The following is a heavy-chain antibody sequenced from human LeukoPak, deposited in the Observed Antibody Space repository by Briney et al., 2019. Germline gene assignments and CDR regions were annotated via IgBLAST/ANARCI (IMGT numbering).Heavy chain of an antibody. Sequence: GASVKVSCKASGYTFTSYYMHWVRQAPGQGLEWMGIINPSSGSTSYAQKFQGRVTMTRDMSTSTVYMELSSLRSEDTAVYYCARTRSSGWYDYWGQGTLVTVSS. J-gene: IGHJ4*02. CDR1: GYTFTSYY. V-gene: IGHV1-46*01. CDR3: ARTRSSGWYDY. D-gene: IGHD6-19*01. CDR2: INPSSGST.